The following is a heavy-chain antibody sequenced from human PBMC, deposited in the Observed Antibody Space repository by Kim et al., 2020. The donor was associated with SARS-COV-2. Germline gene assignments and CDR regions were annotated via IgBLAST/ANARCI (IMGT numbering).Heavy chain of an antibody. CDR1: AHTFTGYY. CDR3: ARDVAWSWLQLGLAS. V-gene: IGHV1-2*06. Sequence: ASVKVSCKASAHTFTGYYLHWVRQAPGQGLEWMGRISPNSGDTHYAQSFQGRVTMTRDTSINSFYMELRRLTSDDTAAYYCARDVAWSWLQLGLASWGQG. CDR2: ISPNSGDT. D-gene: IGHD1-1*01. J-gene: IGHJ4*02.